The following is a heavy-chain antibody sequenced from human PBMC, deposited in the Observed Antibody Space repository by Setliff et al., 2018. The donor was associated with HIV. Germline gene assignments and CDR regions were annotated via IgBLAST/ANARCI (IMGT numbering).Heavy chain of an antibody. CDR2: FDPEDVET. CDR3: ATDAYHDVLTGPTPGAFDI. CDR1: GYSLTELS. Sequence: ASVKVSCKVSGYSLTELSMHWVRQAPGKGLEWMGGFDPEDVETIYAEKFQGRVTMTEDTATETAYMELSSLRSEDTAVYYCATDAYHDVLTGPTPGAFDIWGQGTRGT. J-gene: IGHJ3*02. V-gene: IGHV1-24*01. D-gene: IGHD3-9*01.